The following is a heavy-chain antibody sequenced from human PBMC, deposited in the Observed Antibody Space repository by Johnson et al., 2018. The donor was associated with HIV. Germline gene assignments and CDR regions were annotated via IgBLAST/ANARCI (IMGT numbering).Heavy chain of an antibody. Sequence: VQLVESGGGLVQPGRSLRLSCAASGFTFDDYAMHWVRQAPGKGLEWVSGISWNSGSIGYADSVKGRFTISRDNAKNSLYLQMNSLETEDTAVYFCARGPRNPGLDAFDIWGQGTMVTVSS. V-gene: IGHV3-9*01. CDR2: ISWNSGSI. CDR3: ARGPRNPGLDAFDI. CDR1: GFTFDDYA. J-gene: IGHJ3*02.